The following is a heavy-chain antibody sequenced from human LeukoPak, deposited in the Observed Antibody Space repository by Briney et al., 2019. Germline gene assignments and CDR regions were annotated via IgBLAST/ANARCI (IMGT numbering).Heavy chain of an antibody. Sequence: GGSLRLSCAASGFTFDDYAMHWVRQAPGKGLEWVSGISWNSGSIGYADSVKGRFTISRDNAKNSLYLQMNSLRAEDTAVYYCARDGVYGSGDYWGQGTLVTVSS. CDR3: ARDGVYGSGDY. J-gene: IGHJ4*02. CDR1: GFTFDDYA. D-gene: IGHD3-10*01. CDR2: ISWNSGSI. V-gene: IGHV3-9*01.